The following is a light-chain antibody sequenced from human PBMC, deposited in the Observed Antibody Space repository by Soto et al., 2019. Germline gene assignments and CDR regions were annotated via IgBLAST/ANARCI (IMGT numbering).Light chain of an antibody. CDR1: QSVSGW. CDR2: DVS. J-gene: IGKJ1*01. V-gene: IGKV1-5*01. CDR3: LQHHSYSWT. Sequence: DIQMTQSPSALSASVGDTVTITCRASQSVSGWLAWYQQKPGKAPKLLIYDVSALPRGVPPRFSGSGSGTQFTLTISGLQPDDFATYYCLQHHSYSWTFGQGTKVEV.